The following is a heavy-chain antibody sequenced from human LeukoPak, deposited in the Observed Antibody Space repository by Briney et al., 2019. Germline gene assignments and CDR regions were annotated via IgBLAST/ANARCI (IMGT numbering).Heavy chain of an antibody. Sequence: GGSLRVSCAASGFTFSSYSMNWVRQTPGKGLEWISYISRDSDTTYYADSVKGRFTISRDNSKNTLYLQMNSLRAEDTAVYYCARDPDYYYGMDVWGQGTTVTVSS. CDR3: ARDPDYYYGMDV. CDR1: GFTFSSYS. V-gene: IGHV3-48*01. CDR2: ISRDSDTT. J-gene: IGHJ6*02.